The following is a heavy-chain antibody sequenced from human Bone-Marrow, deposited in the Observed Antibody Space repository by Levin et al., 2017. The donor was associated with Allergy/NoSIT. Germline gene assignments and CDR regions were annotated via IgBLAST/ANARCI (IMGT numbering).Heavy chain of an antibody. CDR1: GFTFEHYA. V-gene: IGHV3-43D*04. D-gene: IGHD5-12*01. J-gene: IGHJ5*01. CDR2: ITWNSESR. CDR3: VKGYTGAYDYFLDS. Sequence: GGSLRLSCGASGFTFEHYAMHWVRQAPGKGLEWVSLITWNSESRYYADSVKGRFTISRDNSRKSLYLQMSGLTSDDTALYYCVKGYTGAYDYFLDSWGQGTLVTVSS.